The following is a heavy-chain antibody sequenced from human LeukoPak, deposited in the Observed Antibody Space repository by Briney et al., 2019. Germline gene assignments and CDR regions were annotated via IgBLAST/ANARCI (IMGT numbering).Heavy chain of an antibody. Sequence: SETLSLTWAVYGGSFSGYYRSWIRQPAGKGLEWIGEINHSGSTNYNPSLKSRVTISVDTSKNQFSLKLSSVTAADTAVYYCARIWYSGSYFRGPFDYWGQGTLVTVSS. V-gene: IGHV4-34*01. J-gene: IGHJ4*02. D-gene: IGHD1-26*01. CDR3: ARIWYSGSYFRGPFDY. CDR2: INHSGST. CDR1: GGSFSGYY.